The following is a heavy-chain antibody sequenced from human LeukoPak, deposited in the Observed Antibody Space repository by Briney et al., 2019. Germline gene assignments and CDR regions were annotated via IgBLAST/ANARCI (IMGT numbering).Heavy chain of an antibody. CDR3: AKSGYNRFDY. V-gene: IGHV3-23*01. CDR1: GGSFSGYY. CDR2: ISGSGSGGST. D-gene: IGHD5-24*01. J-gene: IGHJ4*02. Sequence: ETLSLTCAVYGGSFSGYYWSWIRQPPGKGLEWVSSISGSGSGGSTYYADSVKGRFTNSRDNSKNTLYLQMNSLRAEDTAVYYCAKSGYNRFDYWGQGTLVTVSS.